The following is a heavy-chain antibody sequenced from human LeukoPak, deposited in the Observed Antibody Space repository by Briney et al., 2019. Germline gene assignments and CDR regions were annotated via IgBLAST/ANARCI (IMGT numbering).Heavy chain of an antibody. CDR2: TYYRSKWHY. J-gene: IGHJ4*02. D-gene: IGHD6-19*01. CDR3: ARSSGWFTV. Sequence: SQTLSLTCAISGDSVSSNSAAWNWIRQSPSRGLEWLGRTYYRSKWHYEYAISVKSRITIKPDTSKNQFSLQLNSVTPEDTAAYYCARSSGWFTVWGQGTLVTVSS. V-gene: IGHV6-1*01. CDR1: GDSVSSNSAA.